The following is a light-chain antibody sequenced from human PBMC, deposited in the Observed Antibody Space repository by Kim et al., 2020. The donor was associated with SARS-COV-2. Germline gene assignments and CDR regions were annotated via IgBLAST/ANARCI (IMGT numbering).Light chain of an antibody. V-gene: IGKV1D-12*01. J-gene: IGKJ2*01. Sequence: DIQMTQSPSSVSASVGDRVTITCRASQDISSWLGWYQQKPGKAPKVLIYEASNLQSGVPSRFSGSGSGTDFTLTINSLQPEDFATYYCQQTHSFPLTFGEGTKLEI. CDR1: QDISSW. CDR3: QQTHSFPLT. CDR2: EAS.